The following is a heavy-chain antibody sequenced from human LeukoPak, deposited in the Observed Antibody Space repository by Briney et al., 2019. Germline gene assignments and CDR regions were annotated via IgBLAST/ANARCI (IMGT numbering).Heavy chain of an antibody. Sequence: SVKVSCKASRYTFSRYDINWVRQAPGQGLEWMGGIIPIFGTANYAQKFQGRVTITADESTSTAYMELSSLRSEDTAVYYCASYCSSTSCYDADYWGQGTLVTVSS. CDR1: RYTFSRYD. V-gene: IGHV1-69*13. J-gene: IGHJ4*02. CDR2: IIPIFGTA. CDR3: ASYCSSTSCYDADY. D-gene: IGHD2-2*01.